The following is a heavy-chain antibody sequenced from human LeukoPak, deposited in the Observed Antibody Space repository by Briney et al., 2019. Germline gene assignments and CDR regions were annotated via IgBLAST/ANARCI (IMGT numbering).Heavy chain of an antibody. D-gene: IGHD6-19*01. CDR2: ISSSSIYI. Sequence: PGGSLRLSCAASGFTFRSYSMNWVRQAPGKGLEWVSSISSSSIYIYYADSLKGRFTISRDNAKNSLYLQMNSLRAEDTAVYYCARVAYSSGVDCWGQGTLVTVSS. V-gene: IGHV3-21*01. J-gene: IGHJ4*02. CDR1: GFTFRSYS. CDR3: ARVAYSSGVDC.